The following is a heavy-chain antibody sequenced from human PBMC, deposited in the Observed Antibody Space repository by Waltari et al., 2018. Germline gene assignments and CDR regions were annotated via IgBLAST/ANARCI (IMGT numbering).Heavy chain of an antibody. J-gene: IGHJ6*02. CDR1: GGSFSGYY. CDR3: ARSRPYYDCWSGYDTGYYYYGMDG. CDR2: INHSGRT. D-gene: IGHD3-3*01. Sequence: QVQLQQWGAGLLKPSETLSLTCAVYGGSFSGYYWSWIRQPPGKGLEWIGEINHSGRTNYNPALKSQVTITVDTSKKQCSRKLRAVTAADTAVYYCARSRPYYDCWSGYDTGYYYYGMDGWGQGTTVTVSS. V-gene: IGHV4-34*01.